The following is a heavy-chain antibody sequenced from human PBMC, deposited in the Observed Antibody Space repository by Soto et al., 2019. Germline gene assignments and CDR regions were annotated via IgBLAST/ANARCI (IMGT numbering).Heavy chain of an antibody. CDR1: GYTFTSYG. V-gene: IGHV1-18*01. J-gene: IGHJ4*02. D-gene: IGHD3-10*01. CDR3: ARNPIWFGELFPDY. CDR2: ISAYNGNT. Sequence: ASVKVSCKASGYTFTSYGISWVRQAPGQGLEWMGWISAYNGNTNYAQKLQGRVTMTTDTSTSTAYMELRSLRSDDTAVYYCARNPIWFGELFPDYWGQGTLVTVSS.